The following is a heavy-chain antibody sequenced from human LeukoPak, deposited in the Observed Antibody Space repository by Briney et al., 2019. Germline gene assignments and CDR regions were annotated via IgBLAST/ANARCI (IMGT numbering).Heavy chain of an antibody. Sequence: SETLSLTCAVYGGSFSGYYWSWIRQPPGKGLEWIGEINPSGSTNYNPSLKSRVTISVDTSKNQFSLKLSSVTAADTAVYYCARGPGAGSIAVARHPFDYWGQGTLVTVSS. CDR2: INPSGST. CDR3: ARGPGAGSIAVARHPFDY. V-gene: IGHV4-34*01. J-gene: IGHJ4*02. D-gene: IGHD6-19*01. CDR1: GGSFSGYY.